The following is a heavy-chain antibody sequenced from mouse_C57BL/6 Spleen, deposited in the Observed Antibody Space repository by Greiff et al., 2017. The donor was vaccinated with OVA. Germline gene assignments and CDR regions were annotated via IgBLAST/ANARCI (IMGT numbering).Heavy chain of an antibody. Sequence: EVQLVESGGGLVQPGGSMKLSCAASGFTFSDAWMDWVRQSPEKGLEWVAEIRNKANNHATYYAESVKGRFTISRDDSKSSVYLQMNSLRAEDTGIYYCTRGGGNYERYAMDYWGQGTSVTVSS. J-gene: IGHJ4*01. D-gene: IGHD2-1*01. CDR3: TRGGGNYERYAMDY. CDR1: GFTFSDAW. CDR2: IRNKANNHAT. V-gene: IGHV6-6*01.